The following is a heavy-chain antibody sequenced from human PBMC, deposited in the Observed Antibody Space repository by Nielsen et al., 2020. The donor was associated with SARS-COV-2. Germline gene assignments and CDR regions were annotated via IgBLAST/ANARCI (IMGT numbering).Heavy chain of an antibody. Sequence: GESLTISCKGSGYSFTSYWIGWVRQMPGKGLEWMGIIYPGDSDTRYSPSFQGQVTISADKSISTAYLQWSSLKASDTAMYYCARLGLRGAAAVTSWFDPWGQGTLVTVSS. D-gene: IGHD6-13*01. CDR3: ARLGLRGAAAVTSWFDP. CDR1: GYSFTSYW. J-gene: IGHJ5*02. V-gene: IGHV5-51*01. CDR2: IYPGDSDT.